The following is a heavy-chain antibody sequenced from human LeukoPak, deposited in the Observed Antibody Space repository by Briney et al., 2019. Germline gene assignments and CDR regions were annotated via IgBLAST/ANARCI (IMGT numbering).Heavy chain of an antibody. J-gene: IGHJ4*02. CDR2: ISWNSGSL. CDR3: AKEGSVCTNGICRYFDY. CDR1: GFTFGGSA. D-gene: IGHD2-8*01. Sequence: GRSLRLSCAASGFTFGGSAMHWVRQAPGKGLEWVSGISWNSGSLDYADSVKGRFTISRDNAKNSLYLQMYSLRAEDTAFYYCAKEGSVCTNGICRYFDYWGQGTLVTVSS. V-gene: IGHV3-9*01.